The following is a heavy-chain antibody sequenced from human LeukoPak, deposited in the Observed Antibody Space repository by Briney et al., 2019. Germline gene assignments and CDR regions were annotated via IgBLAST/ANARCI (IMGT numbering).Heavy chain of an antibody. CDR3: GKDILTGYLEY. CDR2: IWYDGSNK. V-gene: IGHV3-33*06. Sequence: GGSLRLSCAASGFKFSSYGMHWVRQAPGKGLEWVGIIWYDGSNKDYADSVKGRFTISRDNAKNTLYLQMDSLRAEDTAVYYCGKDILTGYLEYWGQGTLVTVSS. CDR1: GFKFSSYG. J-gene: IGHJ4*02. D-gene: IGHD3-9*01.